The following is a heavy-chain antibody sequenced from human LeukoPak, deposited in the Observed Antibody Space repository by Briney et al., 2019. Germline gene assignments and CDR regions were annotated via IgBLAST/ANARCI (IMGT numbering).Heavy chain of an antibody. CDR2: ISSSSSYI. J-gene: IGHJ1*01. CDR3: ASALGDYVWGSYRTAEYFQH. V-gene: IGHV3-21*01. D-gene: IGHD3-16*02. Sequence: GGSLRLSCAASGFTFSSYSMNWVRQAPGKGLEWVSSISSSSSYIYYADSVKGRFTISRDNAKNSLYLQMNSLRAEDTAVYYCASALGDYVWGSYRTAEYFQHWGQGTLVTVSS. CDR1: GFTFSSYS.